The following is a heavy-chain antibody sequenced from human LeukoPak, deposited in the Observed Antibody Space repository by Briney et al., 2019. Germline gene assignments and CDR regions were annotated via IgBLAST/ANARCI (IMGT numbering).Heavy chain of an antibody. CDR1: GGSISSSVYY. J-gene: IGHJ3*01. V-gene: IGHV4-39*07. CDR2: IHYSGST. D-gene: IGHD4-17*01. Sequence: WETLSLTCTVSGGSISSSVYYWGWIRQRPGKGPEWIGSIHYSGSTYYNPSLNSRVTISVDTSKNRFSLQLSSVTAADTAVYYCARPVKDNDDYKNAFHFWSPGTMVTVSS. CDR3: ARPVKDNDDYKNAFHF.